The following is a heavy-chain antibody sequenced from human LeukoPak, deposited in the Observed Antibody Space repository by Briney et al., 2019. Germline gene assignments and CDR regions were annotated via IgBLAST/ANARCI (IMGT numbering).Heavy chain of an antibody. CDR1: GYTFTTKY. CDR2: INPNTGGT. D-gene: IGHD6-13*01. CDR3: ARGAGSSWFDP. V-gene: IGHV1-2*02. Sequence: ASVKVSCKASGYTFTTKYIHWVRQAPGQGLEWMGWINPNTGGTQYAQKFQGRVTMTRDTFISTAYVELTSLRSDDTAVYYCARGAGSSWFDPWGQGTLVTVSS. J-gene: IGHJ5*02.